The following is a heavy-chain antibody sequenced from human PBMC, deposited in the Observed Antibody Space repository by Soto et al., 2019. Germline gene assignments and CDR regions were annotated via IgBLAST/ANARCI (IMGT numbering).Heavy chain of an antibody. V-gene: IGHV4-34*01. CDR2: INHSGST. CDR1: GGSFSGYY. CDR3: ARVGYGSGTYAYYYYGMDV. Sequence: SETRSLTCAVYGGSFSGYYWSWIRHPPGKGLEWIGEINHSGSTNYNPSLKSRVTISVDTSKNQFSLKLSSVTAADTAVYYCARVGYGSGTYAYYYYGMDVWGQGTTVTVSS. D-gene: IGHD3-10*01. J-gene: IGHJ6*02.